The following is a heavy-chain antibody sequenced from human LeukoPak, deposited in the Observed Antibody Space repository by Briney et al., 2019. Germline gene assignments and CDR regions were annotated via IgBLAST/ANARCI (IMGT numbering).Heavy chain of an antibody. V-gene: IGHV4-39*07. Sequence: PSETLSLTCTVSGASIITTSFYWAWIRQAPGKELEWIGNIYYSGHSYYNPSLKSRVTISVDTSKNQFSLKLSSVTAADTAVYYCARDHYDILTGYQSFYDYWGQGTLVTVSS. D-gene: IGHD3-9*01. CDR2: IYYSGHS. CDR1: GASIITTSFY. CDR3: ARDHYDILTGYQSFYDY. J-gene: IGHJ4*02.